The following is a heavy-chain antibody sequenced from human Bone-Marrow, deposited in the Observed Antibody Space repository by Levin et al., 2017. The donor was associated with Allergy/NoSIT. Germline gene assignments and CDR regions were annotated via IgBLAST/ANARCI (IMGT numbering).Heavy chain of an antibody. J-gene: IGHJ4*02. D-gene: IGHD3-16*01. V-gene: IGHV3-21*01. CDR3: ARNQGAKGFDY. CDR1: EFTFSSYS. Sequence: SGGSLRLSCAASEFTFSSYSMNWVRQAPGKGLEWVSSISSSSNYIYYADSVKGRFTISRDNAKNSLYLQMKSLRAEDTAVYYCARNQGAKGFDYWGQGTLVTVSS. CDR2: ISSSSNYI.